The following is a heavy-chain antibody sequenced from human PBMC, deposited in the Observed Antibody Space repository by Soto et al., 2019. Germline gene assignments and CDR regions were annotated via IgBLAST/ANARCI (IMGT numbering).Heavy chain of an antibody. CDR1: GFIFTTNS. D-gene: IGHD2-15*01. J-gene: IGHJ4*02. Sequence: EVRLVASGGGLVKPGGSLRLSCVTSGFIFTTNSTNWVRQVPEKGLQWLSSISSSGTFKSYGDSVKGRFTISRDNAKNSLFLEMNNLRGEDTGLYYCARDPPLGGTSSWDADSWSLGTLVTVSS. CDR2: ISSSGTFK. CDR3: ARDPPLGGTSSWDADS. V-gene: IGHV3-21*01.